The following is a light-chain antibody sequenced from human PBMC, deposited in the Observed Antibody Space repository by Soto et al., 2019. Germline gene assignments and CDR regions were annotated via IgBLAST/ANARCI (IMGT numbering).Light chain of an antibody. CDR2: SNN. Sequence: QSVLTQPPSASGTPGQRVTISCSGSSSNIGGNPVNWYQQLPGTAPKLLIYSNNLRPSGVPDRFSGSKSGTSASLAISGLQSADEADYYCAAWDDSLNGLVFGGGTKVTVL. CDR1: SSNIGGNP. V-gene: IGLV1-44*01. CDR3: AAWDDSLNGLV. J-gene: IGLJ2*01.